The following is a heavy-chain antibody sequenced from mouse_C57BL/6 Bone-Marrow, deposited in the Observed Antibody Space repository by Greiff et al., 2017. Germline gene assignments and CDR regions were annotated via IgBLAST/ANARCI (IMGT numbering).Heavy chain of an antibody. V-gene: IGHV1-85*01. CDR3: ARLEFDGSSGDWYFDV. CDR1: GYTFTSYD. J-gene: IGHJ1*03. Sequence: QVQLQHSGPELVKPGASVKLSCKASGYTFTSYDINWVQQRPGPGLAWIGWIYPRAGSTKYNEKFKGQVTLTVDTSSSTAYMELHSLTSEDSAVYFCARLEFDGSSGDWYFDVGGTGTTVTGSS. CDR2: IYPRAGST. D-gene: IGHD1-1*01.